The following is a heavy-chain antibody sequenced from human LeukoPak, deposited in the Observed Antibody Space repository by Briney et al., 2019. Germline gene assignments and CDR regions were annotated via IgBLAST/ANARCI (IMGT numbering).Heavy chain of an antibody. CDR1: GFTVSSNY. D-gene: IGHD5-18*01. Sequence: GGSLRLSCAASGFTVSSNYMSWVRQAPGKGLEGVSVIYSGGSTYYADSVKGRFTISRDNSKNTLYLQMNSLRAEGTAVYYCARVIQLWLMLDYWGQGTLVTVSS. V-gene: IGHV3-53*01. J-gene: IGHJ4*02. CDR3: ARVIQLWLMLDY. CDR2: IYSGGST.